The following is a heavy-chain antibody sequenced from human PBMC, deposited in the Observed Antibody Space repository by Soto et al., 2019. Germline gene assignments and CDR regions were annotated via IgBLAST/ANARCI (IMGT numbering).Heavy chain of an antibody. CDR3: WAQSVDTAMGWFDP. J-gene: IGHJ5*02. Sequence: PGGSLTISCAASGFTFISYAMHWVRQAPGTGLEWVAVISYDGSNQYYADSVPGRFTISRDNSKTTLYLQMNSLRAEDTAVYYCWAQSVDTAMGWFDPWGQGTLVTVSS. V-gene: IGHV3-30-3*01. CDR2: ISYDGSNQ. D-gene: IGHD5-18*01. CDR1: GFTFISYA.